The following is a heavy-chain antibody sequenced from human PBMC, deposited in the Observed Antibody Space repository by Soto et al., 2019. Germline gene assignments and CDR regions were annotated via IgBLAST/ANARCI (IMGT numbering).Heavy chain of an antibody. D-gene: IGHD6-13*01. V-gene: IGHV3-30*18. CDR2: ISYDGSNK. J-gene: IGHJ6*01. CDR1: GYTISSYG. Sequence: QVQLVESGGGVVQPGRSQRLSCAASGYTISSYGMHWVRQAPGKGLEWVAVISYDGSNKYYADSVKGRFTISRDNSKNTLYLQMNSLRAEDTAVYYCAKDRTLIAAAYGMDVW. CDR3: AKDRTLIAAAYGMDV.